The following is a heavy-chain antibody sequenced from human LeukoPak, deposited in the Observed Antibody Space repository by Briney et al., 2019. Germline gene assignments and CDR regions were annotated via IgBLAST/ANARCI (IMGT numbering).Heavy chain of an antibody. Sequence: SGPTLVNPTQTLTLTCTFSGFSLSTSGVGVGWIRQPPGKALEWLALIYWNDDKRYSPSLKSRLTITKATSKNQVVLTMTNMDPVDTATYYCAHRSQVLVGATALYFFDYWGQGALVTVSS. CDR3: AHRSQVLVGATALYFFDY. D-gene: IGHD1-26*01. CDR1: GFSLSTSGVG. J-gene: IGHJ4*02. CDR2: IYWNDDK. V-gene: IGHV2-5*01.